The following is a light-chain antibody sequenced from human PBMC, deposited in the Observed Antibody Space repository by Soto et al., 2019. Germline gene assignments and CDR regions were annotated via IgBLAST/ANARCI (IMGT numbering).Light chain of an antibody. CDR3: QQSYSTPYT. Sequence: DLQMTQSPSSLSASVGDRVTITCRASQSISSYLNWYQQKPGKAPKLLIYAASSLQSGVPSRFSGSGSGTDFTLTISSLQPEDFGTYYCQQSYSTPYTFGQGTKLEIK. CDR2: AAS. J-gene: IGKJ2*01. V-gene: IGKV1-39*01. CDR1: QSISSY.